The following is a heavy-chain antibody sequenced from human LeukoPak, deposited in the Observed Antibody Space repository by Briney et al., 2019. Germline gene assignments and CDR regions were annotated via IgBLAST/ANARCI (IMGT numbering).Heavy chain of an antibody. CDR2: IGTSGSTI. J-gene: IGHJ5*02. CDR3: ARGPLDDRANWFDP. D-gene: IGHD3-22*01. Sequence: GGSLRLSCAASGFTFSRYEMNWVRQAPGKGLEWVSQIGTSGSTIYYADSVKGRFTISRDNAKNSLYLQMNSLRAEDTAVYYCARGPLDDRANWFDPWGQGTLVTVSS. CDR1: GFTFSRYE. V-gene: IGHV3-48*03.